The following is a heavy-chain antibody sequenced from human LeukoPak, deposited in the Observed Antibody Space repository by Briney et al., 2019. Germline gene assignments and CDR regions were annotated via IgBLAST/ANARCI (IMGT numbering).Heavy chain of an antibody. CDR2: ISSGSSI. V-gene: IGHV3-48*04. D-gene: IGHD2-15*01. Sequence: GGSLRLSCAASGFTFSSYSMNWVRQAPGKGLEWVLYISSGSSIYYADSVKGRFTISRDNAKNSLYLQMNSLRAEDTAVYYCARICSGGSCYSPYFQHWGQGTLVTVSS. CDR1: GFTFSSYS. CDR3: ARICSGGSCYSPYFQH. J-gene: IGHJ1*01.